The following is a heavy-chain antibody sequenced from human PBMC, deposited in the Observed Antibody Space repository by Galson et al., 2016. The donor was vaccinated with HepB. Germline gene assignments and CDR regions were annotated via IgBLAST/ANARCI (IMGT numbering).Heavy chain of an antibody. CDR1: GGSINTTDW. J-gene: IGHJ6*02. CDR3: ARTHWGYCSAASCPYYYYYAMDV. D-gene: IGHD2-15*01. CDR2: IYQSGST. V-gene: IGHV4-4*02. Sequence: SETLSLTCAVSGGSINTTDWWGWVRQTPGRGLEWIGEIYQSGSTSYSPSFKGRVTISIDMSKNQFSLKLYSVTAADPAIYFCARTHWGYCSAASCPYYYYYAMDVWGRGTTVAVSS.